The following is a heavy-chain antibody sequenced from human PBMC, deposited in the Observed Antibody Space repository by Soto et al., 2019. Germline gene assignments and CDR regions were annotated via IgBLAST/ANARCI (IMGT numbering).Heavy chain of an antibody. Sequence: QVQLLQSGTEVKEPGASVKVSCKASGYTFTSFDISWVRQAPGQGLEWVGWTTASNTHTNYAQKLQGRVTMHTDTSTASAYMDLRSLSSDDTDIYYCARGGYSSGYHYCGQGPLVTVSS. J-gene: IGHJ4*02. V-gene: IGHV1-18*04. CDR2: TTASNTHT. CDR1: GYTFTSFD. CDR3: ARGGYSSGYHY. D-gene: IGHD3-22*01.